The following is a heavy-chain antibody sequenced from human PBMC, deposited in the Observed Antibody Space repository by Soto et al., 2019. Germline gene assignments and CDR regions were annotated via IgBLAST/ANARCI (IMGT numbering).Heavy chain of an antibody. D-gene: IGHD6-19*01. CDR2: IRGSGDRT. J-gene: IGHJ4*02. CDR1: GFTFSIYT. CDR3: AKDQTGQWLVFDY. Sequence: EVQLLESGGGLVQPGGSLRLSCAASGFTFSIYTMSWVRQAPGKGLEWVSSIRGSGDRTYYVDSVNGRFTISRDNSKNTLYLQMNSLRAEDTAVYYCAKDQTGQWLVFDYWGQGTLVTVSS. V-gene: IGHV3-23*01.